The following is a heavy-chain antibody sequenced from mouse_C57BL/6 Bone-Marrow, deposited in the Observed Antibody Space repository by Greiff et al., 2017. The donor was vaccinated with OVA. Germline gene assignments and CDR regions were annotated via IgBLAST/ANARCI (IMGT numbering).Heavy chain of an antibody. CDR3: ARDRYDYGFDY. Sequence: EVKLMESEGGLVQPGSSMTLSCTASGFTFSDYYMAWVRPVPEKGLEWVANINYDGSSTYYLDSLKSRFIISRDNAKNILYLQMSSLKSEDTATYYCARDRYDYGFDYWGQGTTLTVSS. D-gene: IGHD2-14*01. CDR2: INYDGSST. V-gene: IGHV5-16*01. CDR1: GFTFSDYY. J-gene: IGHJ2*01.